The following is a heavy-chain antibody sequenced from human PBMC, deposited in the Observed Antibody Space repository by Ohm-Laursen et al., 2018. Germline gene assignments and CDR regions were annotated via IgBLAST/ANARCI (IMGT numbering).Heavy chain of an antibody. CDR2: IYWDDDK. CDR3: AHRNSFRGFSNWFDP. J-gene: IGHJ5*02. Sequence: TQTLTLTCSFSGFALNISGVGVGWIRQPPGKALEWLALIYWDDDKRYNPSLKSRLTFTKDTSKNQVVLTMTNMDPVDTATYYCAHRNSFRGFSNWFDPWGQGTLVTVSS. V-gene: IGHV2-5*02. CDR1: GFALNISGVG.